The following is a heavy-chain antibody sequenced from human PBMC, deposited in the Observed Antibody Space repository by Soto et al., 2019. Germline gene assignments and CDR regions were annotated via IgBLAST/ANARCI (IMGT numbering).Heavy chain of an antibody. CDR2: INPSGGST. CDR3: ARAHPMPDVDIAGTIGYYLGY. D-gene: IGHD5-12*01. Sequence: ASVKVSCKASGYTFTSYSMHWVRQAPGQGLEWMGIINPSGGSTSYAQKFQGRVTMTRDTSTNTVYMELSSLRSEDTAVYYCARAHPMPDVDIAGTIGYYLGYYDQGSMFTVSS. CDR1: GYTFTSYS. J-gene: IGHJ4*02. V-gene: IGHV1-46*01.